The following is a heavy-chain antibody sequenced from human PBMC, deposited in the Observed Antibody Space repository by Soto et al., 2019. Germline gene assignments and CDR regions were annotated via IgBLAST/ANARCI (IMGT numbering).Heavy chain of an antibody. CDR1: GFTFSSYA. D-gene: IGHD6-13*01. V-gene: IGHV3-23*01. J-gene: IGHJ5*02. CDR3: AKDSSSWYRYWFDP. CDR2: ISGSGGST. Sequence: GGSLRLSCAASGFTFSSYAMSWVRQAPGKGLEWVLAISGSGGSTFYADSVKGRFTISRDNSKNTLYLQMNSLRAEDTAVYYCAKDSSSWYRYWFDPWGQGTLVTVSS.